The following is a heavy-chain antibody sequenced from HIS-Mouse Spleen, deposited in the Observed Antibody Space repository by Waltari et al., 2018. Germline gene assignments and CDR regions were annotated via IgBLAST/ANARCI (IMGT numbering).Heavy chain of an antibody. CDR1: GYTFTGYY. V-gene: IGHV1-2*02. CDR3: ARESGDHDAFDI. D-gene: IGHD7-27*01. J-gene: IGHJ3*02. CDR2: INPKSGGT. Sequence: QVQLVQSGAEVKKPGASVKVSCKASGYTFTGYYMHWVRQAPGQGLEWMGWINPKSGGTNYAQKFQGRVTMTRDTSISTAYMELSRLRSDDTAVYYCARESGDHDAFDIWGQGTMVTVSS.